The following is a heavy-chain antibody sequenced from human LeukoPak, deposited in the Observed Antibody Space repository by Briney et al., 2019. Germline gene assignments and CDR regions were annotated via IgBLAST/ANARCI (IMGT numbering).Heavy chain of an antibody. V-gene: IGHV4-30-4*08. J-gene: IGHJ4*02. CDR1: GGSISSGDYY. Sequence: SETLSLTCTVSGGSISSGDYYWSWIRQPPGKGLEWIGYIYYSGSTYYNPSLKSRVTISVDTSKNQFSLKLSSVTAADTAVYYCARVSIAAGPFDYWGQGTLVTVSS. D-gene: IGHD6-13*01. CDR3: ARVSIAAGPFDY. CDR2: IYYSGST.